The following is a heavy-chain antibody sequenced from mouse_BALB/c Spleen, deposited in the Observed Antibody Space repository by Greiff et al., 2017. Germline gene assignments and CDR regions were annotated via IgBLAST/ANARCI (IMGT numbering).Heavy chain of an antibody. CDR1: GFTFSSFG. V-gene: IGHV5-17*02. Sequence: EVKLVESGGGLVQPGGSRKLSCAASGFTFSSFGMHWVRQAPEKGLEWVAYISSGSSTIYYADTVKGRFTISRDNPKNTLFLQMTSLRSEDTAMYYCARDYGYFDVWGAGTTVTVSS. J-gene: IGHJ1*01. D-gene: IGHD1-1*02. CDR2: ISSGSSTI. CDR3: ARDYGYFDV.